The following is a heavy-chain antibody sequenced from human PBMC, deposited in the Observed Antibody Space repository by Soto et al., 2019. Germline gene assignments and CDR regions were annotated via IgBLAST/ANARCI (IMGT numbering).Heavy chain of an antibody. CDR1: GYTFTSYA. CDR2: IDPSDSYT. D-gene: IGHD3-10*01. CDR3: ARAGGYYGSGSYPNYYYYGMDV. Sequence: ASVKVSCKASGYTFTSYAMHWVRQMPGKGLEWMGRIDPSDSYTNYSPSFQGHVTISADKSISTAYLQWSSLKASDTAMYYCARAGGYYGSGSYPNYYYYGMDVWGQGTTVTVSS. J-gene: IGHJ6*02. V-gene: IGHV5-10-1*01.